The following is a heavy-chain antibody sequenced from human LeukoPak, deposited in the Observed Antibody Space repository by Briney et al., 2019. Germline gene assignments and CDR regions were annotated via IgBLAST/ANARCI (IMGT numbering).Heavy chain of an antibody. V-gene: IGHV4-59*01. J-gene: IGHJ4*02. D-gene: IGHD2-15*01. CDR3: ANTAEGYCSGGSCYGYYFDY. CDR1: GGSISRYY. CDR2: IYYSGST. Sequence: SETLSLTCTVSGGSISRYYWSWLRQPPGKGLEWIGYIYYSGSTNYNPSLKSRVTISVDTSKNQFSLKLSSVTAADTAVYYCANTAEGYCSGGSCYGYYFDYWGQGTLVTVSS.